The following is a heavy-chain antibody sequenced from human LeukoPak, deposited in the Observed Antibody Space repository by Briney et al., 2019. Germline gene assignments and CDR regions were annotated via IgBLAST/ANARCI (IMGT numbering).Heavy chain of an antibody. CDR2: IKSDGITI. Sequence: GGSLRLSCAASGFTFSNYMMHWVRQAPGKGLVWVSRIKSDGITITYADSVKGRFTISRDNSQNTLYLHMNNLRAEDTAVYYCAKDLSASVDWSMDYWGQGTLVTVSS. D-gene: IGHD3/OR15-3a*01. CDR3: AKDLSASVDWSMDY. J-gene: IGHJ4*02. CDR1: GFTFSNYM. V-gene: IGHV3-74*01.